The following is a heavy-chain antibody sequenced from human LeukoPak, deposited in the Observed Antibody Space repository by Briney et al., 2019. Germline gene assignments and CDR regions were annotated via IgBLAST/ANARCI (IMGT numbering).Heavy chain of an antibody. D-gene: IGHD6-6*01. CDR3: ARGGKYSSSFAFDY. CDR1: GGSFSGYY. V-gene: IGHV4-34*01. CDR2: INHSGST. J-gene: IGHJ4*02. Sequence: ASETLSLTCAVYGGSFSGYYWSWIRQPPGMGLEWIGEINHSGSTNYNPSLKSRVTISVDTSKNQFSLKLSSVTAADTAVYYCARGGKYSSSFAFDYWGQGTLVTVSS.